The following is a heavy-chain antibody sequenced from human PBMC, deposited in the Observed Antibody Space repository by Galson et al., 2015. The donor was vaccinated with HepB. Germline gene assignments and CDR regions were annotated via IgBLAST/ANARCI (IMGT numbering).Heavy chain of an antibody. J-gene: IGHJ5*02. Sequence: ETLSLPCTVSGGSISSSSYYWGWIRQPPGKGLEWIGSIYYSGSTYYNPSLKSRVTISVDTSKNQFSLKLSSVTAADTAVYYCASRSSRTISHFDPWGQGTLVTVSS. CDR2: IYYSGST. D-gene: IGHD3-3*01. V-gene: IGHV4-39*07. CDR1: GGSISSSSYY. CDR3: ASRSSRTISHFDP.